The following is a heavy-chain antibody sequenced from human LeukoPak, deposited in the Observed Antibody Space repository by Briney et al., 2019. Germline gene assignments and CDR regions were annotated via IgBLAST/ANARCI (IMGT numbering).Heavy chain of an antibody. J-gene: IGHJ4*02. V-gene: IGHV1-69*04. D-gene: IGHD6-13*01. CDR2: IIPILGIA. CDR1: GGTFSSYA. CDR3: AREIGIAAAGNDY. Sequence: GASVKVSCKASGGTFSSYAISWVRQAPGQGLEWMGRIIPILGIANYAQKFQGRVTITADKSTSTAYMELSSLRSEDTAVYYCAREIGIAAAGNDYWGQGTLVTVSS.